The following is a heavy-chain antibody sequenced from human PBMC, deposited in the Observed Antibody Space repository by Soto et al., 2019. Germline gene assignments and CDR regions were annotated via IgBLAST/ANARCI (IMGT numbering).Heavy chain of an antibody. V-gene: IGHV1-58*01. CDR2: IVVGSGNT. CDR1: GFTFTSSA. CDR3: AATMVRGVTWATWYFDY. J-gene: IGHJ4*02. Sequence: GASVKVSCKASGFTFTSSAVQWVRQARGQSLEWIRWIVVGSGNTNYAQKFQERITITRDMSTSTAYMELSSLRSEDTAVYYCAATMVRGVTWATWYFDYWGQGTLVTVSS. D-gene: IGHD3-10*01.